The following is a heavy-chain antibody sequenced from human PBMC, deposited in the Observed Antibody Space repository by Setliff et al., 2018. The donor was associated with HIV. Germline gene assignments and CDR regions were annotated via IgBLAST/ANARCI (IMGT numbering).Heavy chain of an antibody. CDR2: LDSTGTS. Sequence: SETLSLTCTVSGGSISSTNYFWGWTRQPPGKGLEWIGRLDSTGTSSYNPSLESRVTMSVDTSKNQFSLTLTSVTAADTAVYYCARDGARDGYNLDSWGQGTLVTVSS. CDR1: GGSISSTNYF. J-gene: IGHJ5*02. V-gene: IGHV4-39*07. CDR3: ARDGARDGYNLDS. D-gene: IGHD6-25*01.